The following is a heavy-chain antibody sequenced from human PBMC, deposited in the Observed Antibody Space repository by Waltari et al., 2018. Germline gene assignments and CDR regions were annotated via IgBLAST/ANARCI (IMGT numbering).Heavy chain of an antibody. CDR2: IIPSLGTA. CDR3: GTGYCSGGSCYDY. CDR1: GGTFSSYA. Sequence: QVQLVQSGAEVKKPGSSVKVSCKASGGTFSSYAISWVRQAPGQGLEWMGGIIPSLGTANYEQKLQGRVTVTADESTSTAYMELSSLRSEDTAVYYCGTGYCSGGSCYDYWGQGTLVTVSS. V-gene: IGHV1-69*01. J-gene: IGHJ4*02. D-gene: IGHD2-15*01.